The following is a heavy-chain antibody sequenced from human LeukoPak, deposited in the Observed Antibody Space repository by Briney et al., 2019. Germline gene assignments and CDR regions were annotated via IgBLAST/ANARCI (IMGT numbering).Heavy chain of an antibody. D-gene: IGHD4-17*01. Sequence: QPGGSLRLSCAASGFTFSSYGMHWVRQAPGKGLEWAAVIWYDGSNKYYADSVKGRFTISRDNSKNTLYLQMNSLRAEDTAVYYCARTPTVSLAFDIWGQGTMVTVSS. CDR1: GFTFSSYG. CDR3: ARTPTVSLAFDI. V-gene: IGHV3-33*01. CDR2: IWYDGSNK. J-gene: IGHJ3*02.